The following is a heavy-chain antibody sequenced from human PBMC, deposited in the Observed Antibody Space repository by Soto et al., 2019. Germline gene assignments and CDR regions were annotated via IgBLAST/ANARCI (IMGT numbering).Heavy chain of an antibody. CDR3: ARDIAAAGTQYSIDWFDP. D-gene: IGHD6-13*01. V-gene: IGHV4-34*01. CDR1: GGSFSGYY. CDR2: INHSGST. J-gene: IGHJ5*02. Sequence: QVQLQQWGAGLLKPSETLSLTCAVYGGSFSGYYWSWIRQPPGKGLEWIGEINHSGSTNYNPSLKSRVTISVDTSKNHFSLKLSSVTAADTAVYYCARDIAAAGTQYSIDWFDPWGQGTLVTVSS.